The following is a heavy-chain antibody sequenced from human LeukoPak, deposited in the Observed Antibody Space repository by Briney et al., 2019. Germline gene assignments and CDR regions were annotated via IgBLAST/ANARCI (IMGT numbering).Heavy chain of an antibody. V-gene: IGHV3-48*02. CDR3: ARALSHYYDSSGYFAF. D-gene: IGHD3-22*01. CDR2: ITSGSTTI. CDR1: GFDFSTYS. Sequence: GGSLRLSCAASGFDFSTYSMNWVRQAPGKGLEWVSYITSGSTTISYADSVKGRFTISRDNAKNSLFLHMNSLRDDDTAVYYCARALSHYYDSSGYFAFWGQGTLVTVSS. J-gene: IGHJ1*01.